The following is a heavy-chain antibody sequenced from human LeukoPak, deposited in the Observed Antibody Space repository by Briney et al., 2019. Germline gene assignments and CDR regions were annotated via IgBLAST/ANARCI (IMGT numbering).Heavy chain of an antibody. CDR3: ARDWDY. V-gene: IGHV4-38-2*02. Sequence: PSETLPLTCAVSGYSINSGYFWAWIRQTPGKGLEWIGSIYHSGNTYSNPSLKSRVTISVDTSKNQFSLNLNSVTAADTALYYCARDWDYWGQGTLVTVS. CDR1: GYSINSGYF. CDR2: IYHSGNT. J-gene: IGHJ4*02.